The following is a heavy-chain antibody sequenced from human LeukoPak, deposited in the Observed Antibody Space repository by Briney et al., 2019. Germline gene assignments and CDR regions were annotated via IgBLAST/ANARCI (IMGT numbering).Heavy chain of an antibody. CDR3: ARDPYYDSSGSPHDAFDI. V-gene: IGHV4-4*07. D-gene: IGHD3-22*01. J-gene: IGHJ3*02. CDR1: GGSISSYY. Sequence: SETLSLTCTVSGGSISSYYWSWIRQPAGKGLEWIGRIYTSGSTNYNPSLKSRVTMSVDTSMNQFSLKLSSVTAADTAVYYCARDPYYDSSGSPHDAFDIWGQGTMVTVSS. CDR2: IYTSGST.